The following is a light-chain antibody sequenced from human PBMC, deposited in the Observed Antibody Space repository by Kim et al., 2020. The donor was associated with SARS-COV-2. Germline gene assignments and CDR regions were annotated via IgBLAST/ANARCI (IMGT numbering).Light chain of an antibody. V-gene: IGLV4-69*01. CDR3: QTWGTGIRV. Sequence: AVKLPCTLSSGHSSYAIAWHQQQPEKGPRYLMKLNSDGSHSKGDGIPDRFSGSSSGAERYLTISSLQSEDEADYYCQTWGTGIRVFGGGTQLTVL. CDR1: SGHSSYA. CDR2: LNSDGSH. J-gene: IGLJ3*02.